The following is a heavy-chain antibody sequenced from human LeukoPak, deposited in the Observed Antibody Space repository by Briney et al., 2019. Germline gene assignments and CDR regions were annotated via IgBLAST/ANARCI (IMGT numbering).Heavy chain of an antibody. CDR3: ASITTYYYCSGSQYYFDY. V-gene: IGHV4-59*01. Sequence: PSETLSLTCTLPAGSISRNYWSWVRQPPGKGLEWIGYIYYSGSTNYNPSLKSRVTISVDTSKNQFSLKLSSLTAADTAVYYCASITTYYYCSGSQYYFDYWGQGTLVTVSS. D-gene: IGHD3-10*01. CDR1: AGSISRNY. J-gene: IGHJ4*02. CDR2: IYYSGST.